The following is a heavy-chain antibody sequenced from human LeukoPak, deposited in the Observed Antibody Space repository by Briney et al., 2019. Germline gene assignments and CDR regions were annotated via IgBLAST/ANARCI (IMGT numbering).Heavy chain of an antibody. D-gene: IGHD3-16*01. Sequence: SVKVSCKASGGTFSSYAISWVRQAPGQGPEWMGGIIPIFGTANYAQKFQGRVTITADESTSTAYMELSSLRSEDTAVYYCARDSDDYVWGSYDYWGQGTLVTVSS. CDR1: GGTFSSYA. J-gene: IGHJ4*02. CDR2: IIPIFGTA. CDR3: ARDSDDYVWGSYDY. V-gene: IGHV1-69*13.